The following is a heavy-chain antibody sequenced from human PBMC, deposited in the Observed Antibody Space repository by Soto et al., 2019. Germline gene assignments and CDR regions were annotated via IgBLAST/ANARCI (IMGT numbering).Heavy chain of an antibody. D-gene: IGHD2-2*01. CDR3: ARGACSSTSCYLCWFDP. CDR2: INHSGST. Sequence: XETLSLPCSVYCGSFSGYYWSWIRQRQGKGLEWIGEINHSGSTNYNPSLKSRVTISVDTSKNQFSLKLSSVTAADTAVYYCARGACSSTSCYLCWFDPWGQGTLVTVSS. CDR1: CGSFSGYY. V-gene: IGHV4-34*01. J-gene: IGHJ5*02.